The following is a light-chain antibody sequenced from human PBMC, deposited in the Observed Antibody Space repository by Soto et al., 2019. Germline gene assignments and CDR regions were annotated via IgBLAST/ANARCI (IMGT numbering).Light chain of an antibody. CDR2: GAS. Sequence: EIVLTQSPGTLSLSPGERATLSCRASQSVSSSYLAWYQQKPGQAPRLLIYGASSRATGIPDRFSGSGSETDFSLTISRLEPEDFAVYYCQQYDSSLVLTFGGGTKVEIK. J-gene: IGKJ4*01. V-gene: IGKV3-20*01. CDR1: QSVSSSY. CDR3: QQYDSSLVLT.